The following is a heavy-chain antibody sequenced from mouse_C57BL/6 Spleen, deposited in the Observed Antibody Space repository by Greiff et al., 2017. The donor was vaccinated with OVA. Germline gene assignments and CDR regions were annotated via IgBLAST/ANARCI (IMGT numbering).Heavy chain of an antibody. CDR3: ARVEYYGSSPFAY. V-gene: IGHV1-22*01. CDR1: GYTFTDYN. D-gene: IGHD1-1*01. CDR2: INPNNGGT. J-gene: IGHJ3*01. Sequence: EVKLQESGPELVKPGASVKMSCKASGYTFTDYNMHWVKQSHGKSLEWIGYINPNNGGTSYNQKFKGKATLTVNKSSSTAYMELRSLTSEDSAVYYCARVEYYGSSPFAYWGQGTLVTVSA.